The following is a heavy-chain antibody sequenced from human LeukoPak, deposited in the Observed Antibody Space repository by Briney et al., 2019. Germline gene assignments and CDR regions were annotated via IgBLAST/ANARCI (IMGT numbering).Heavy chain of an antibody. V-gene: IGHV4-59*01. D-gene: IGHD5-24*01. CDR3: AGSRDGYNYV. CDR1: GGSISSYY. CDR2: IYYSGST. J-gene: IGHJ4*02. Sequence: SETLSLTCTVSGGSISSYYRSWIRQPPGKGLEWIGYIYYSGSTNYNPSLKSRATMSVDTSKNQFSLKLSSVTAADTAVYYCAGSRDGYNYVWGQGTLVTVSS.